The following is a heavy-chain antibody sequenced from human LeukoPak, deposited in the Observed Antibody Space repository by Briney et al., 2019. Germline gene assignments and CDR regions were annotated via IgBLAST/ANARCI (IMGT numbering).Heavy chain of an antibody. CDR1: GYTFTGYH. Sequence: ASVKVSCKASGYTFTGYHMHWVRQAPGQGLEWMGRINPNSCGTNYAQKFQGRVTMTRDTSIITAYMELSRLRFDVTAVYYCARHYDYVWGGYGEPRLDYWGQGTLVTVSS. D-gene: IGHD3-16*01. J-gene: IGHJ4*02. CDR2: INPNSCGT. CDR3: ARHYDYVWGGYGEPRLDY. V-gene: IGHV1-2*06.